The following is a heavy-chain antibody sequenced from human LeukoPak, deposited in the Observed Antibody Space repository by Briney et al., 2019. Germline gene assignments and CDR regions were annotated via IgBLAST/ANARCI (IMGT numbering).Heavy chain of an antibody. J-gene: IGHJ4*02. CDR2: IYYRVTS. CDR3: ARAVGGDGSGSL. Sequence: SETLSLTCTVSGDSIRTYYWSWIRQPPGKGLEWIGYIYYRVTSDYNPSLKSRVTMSIDMSTRQISLKLSSVTATDAAVYSCARAVGGDGSGSLWGPGTLVTVSS. V-gene: IGHV4-59*01. CDR1: GDSIRTYY. D-gene: IGHD3-10*01.